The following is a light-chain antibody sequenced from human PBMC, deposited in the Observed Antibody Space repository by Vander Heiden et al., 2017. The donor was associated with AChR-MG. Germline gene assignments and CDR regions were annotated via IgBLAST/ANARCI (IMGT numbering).Light chain of an antibody. CDR3: QSYDSSLSVV. Sequence: QSLLPQPPSVSGAPGQRVTISCTGSSSNIGAGYEVHWYQQRPGTAPKLLIYGNSNRPSGGPDRFSGSKSGTSASLAITGLQAEDEADYYCQSYDSSLSVVFGGGTKLTVL. J-gene: IGLJ2*01. CDR2: GNS. V-gene: IGLV1-40*01. CDR1: SSNIGAGYE.